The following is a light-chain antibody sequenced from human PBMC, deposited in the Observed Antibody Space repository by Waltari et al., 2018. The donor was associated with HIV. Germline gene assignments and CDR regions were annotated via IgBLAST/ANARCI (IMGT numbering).Light chain of an antibody. CDR3: SAYVGSSTSWP. Sequence: QSALTQPASVSGSPGQSIVLSCTGTSDDVGYYNYVSWYQQHPGKVPKLVIYDVTSRPSGVANRFSGSKSGNTASLTISGLRADDEADDYCSAYVGSSTSWPFGGGTKLTV. CDR2: DVT. J-gene: IGLJ3*02. V-gene: IGLV2-14*03. CDR1: SDDVGYYNY.